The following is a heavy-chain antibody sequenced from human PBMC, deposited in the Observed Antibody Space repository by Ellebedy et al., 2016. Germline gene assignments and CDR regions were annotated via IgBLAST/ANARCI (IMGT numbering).Heavy chain of an antibody. CDR2: INPSGGST. CDR1: GYTFTSYY. J-gene: IGHJ4*02. CDR3: AQGDCGGSTSCHTKGY. Sequence: ASVKVSCXASGYTFTSYYMHWVRQAPGQGLEWMGIINPSGGSTSYAQKFQGRVTMTRDTSTSTVYMELSSLRSDDTAVYYCAQGDCGGSTSCHTKGYWGQGTLVTVSS. D-gene: IGHD2-2*02. V-gene: IGHV1-46*01.